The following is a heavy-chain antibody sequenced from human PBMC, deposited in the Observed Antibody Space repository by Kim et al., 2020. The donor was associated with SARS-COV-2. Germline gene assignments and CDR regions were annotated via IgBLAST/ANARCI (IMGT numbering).Heavy chain of an antibody. CDR3: ARDCHRIYGSWTEKDY. V-gene: IGHV1-46*01. Sequence: ASVKVSCKASGYTFTSYYMHWVRQAPGQGLEWMGIINPSGGSTSYAQKFQGRVTMTRDTSTSTVYMELSSLRSEDTAVYYCARDCHRIYGSWTEKDYWGQGTLVTVSS. CDR1: GYTFTSYY. D-gene: IGHD3-10*01. CDR2: INPSGGST. J-gene: IGHJ4*01.